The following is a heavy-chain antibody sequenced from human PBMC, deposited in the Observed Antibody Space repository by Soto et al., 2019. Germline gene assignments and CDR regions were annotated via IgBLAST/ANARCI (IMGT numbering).Heavy chain of an antibody. V-gene: IGHV5-51*01. CDR3: ARLGIAAAGTPGWFDP. CDR2: IYPGDSDT. J-gene: IGHJ5*02. D-gene: IGHD6-13*01. CDR1: GYSFTSYW. Sequence: PGESLKISCKGSGYSFTSYWIGWVRQMPGKGLGWMGIIYPGDSDTRYSPSFQGQVTISADKSISTAYLQWSSLKASDTAMYYCARLGIAAAGTPGWFDPRGQGTLVTVSS.